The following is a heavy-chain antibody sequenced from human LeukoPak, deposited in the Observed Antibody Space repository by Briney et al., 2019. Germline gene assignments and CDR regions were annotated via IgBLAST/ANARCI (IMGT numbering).Heavy chain of an antibody. CDR1: EFSVGSNY. Sequence: GGSLRLSCAASEFSVGSNYMTWVRQAPGKGLEWVSLIYSGGSTYYADSVKGRFTISRDNSKNTLYLQMNSLRAEDTAVYYCARTVTIVAGTPLFDYWGQGTLVTVSS. CDR3: ARTVTIVAGTPLFDY. V-gene: IGHV3-66*01. CDR2: IYSGGST. J-gene: IGHJ4*02. D-gene: IGHD6-19*01.